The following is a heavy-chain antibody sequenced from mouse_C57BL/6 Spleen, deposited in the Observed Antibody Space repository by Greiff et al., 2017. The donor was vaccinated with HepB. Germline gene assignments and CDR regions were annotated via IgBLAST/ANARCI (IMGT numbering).Heavy chain of an antibody. J-gene: IGHJ2*01. Sequence: QVQLKESGPELVKPGASVKISCKASGYAFSSSWMNWVKQRPGKGLEWIGRIYPGDGDTNYNGKFKGKATLTADKSSSTAYMQLSSLTSEDSAVYFCARWGNYSNFYFDYWGQGTTLTVSS. CDR2: IYPGDGDT. CDR3: ARWGNYSNFYFDY. V-gene: IGHV1-82*01. D-gene: IGHD2-5*01. CDR1: GYAFSSSW.